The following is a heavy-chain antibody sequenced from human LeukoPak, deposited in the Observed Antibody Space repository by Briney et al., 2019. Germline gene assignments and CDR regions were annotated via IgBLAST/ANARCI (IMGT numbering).Heavy chain of an antibody. CDR1: GFTISNYW. V-gene: IGHV3-74*03. Sequence: GGSLRLSCVGSGFTISNYWMHWVRQAPGTGLVWVSRIHPDGSITTYADSVKGRFTISRDNAKNTLYLQMNSLRAEDTAVYYCAKAPASYWYFDLWGRGTLVTVSS. CDR2: IHPDGSIT. J-gene: IGHJ2*01. CDR3: AKAPASYWYFDL.